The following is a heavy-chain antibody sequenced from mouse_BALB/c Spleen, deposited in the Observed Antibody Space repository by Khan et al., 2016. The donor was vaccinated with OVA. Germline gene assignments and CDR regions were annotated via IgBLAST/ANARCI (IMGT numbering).Heavy chain of an antibody. Sequence: QVQLKQSGPGLVAPSQSLSITCTVSGFSLTSYGVHWGRQPSGKGLEGLGGIWAGGSTNYNSAFMSRLSISKDNSKSQVFLKMNSLQTDDTAMYYCARLEDIWGQGTTLTVSS. J-gene: IGHJ2*01. CDR1: GFSLTSYG. D-gene: IGHD1-3*01. CDR3: ARLEDI. V-gene: IGHV2-9*02. CDR2: IWAGGST.